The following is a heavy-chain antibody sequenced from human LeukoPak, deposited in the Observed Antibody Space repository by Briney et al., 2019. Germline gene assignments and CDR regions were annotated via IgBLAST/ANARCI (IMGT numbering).Heavy chain of an antibody. Sequence: EASVKVSCKASGGTFSSYAISWVRQAPGQGLEWMGIINPSGGSTSYAQKFQGRVTMTRDTSTSTVYMELSSLRSEDTAVYYCARGGSGWRRLDYWGQGTLVTVSS. CDR1: GGTFSSYA. CDR2: INPSGGST. J-gene: IGHJ4*02. CDR3: ARGGSGWRRLDY. V-gene: IGHV1-46*01. D-gene: IGHD6-19*01.